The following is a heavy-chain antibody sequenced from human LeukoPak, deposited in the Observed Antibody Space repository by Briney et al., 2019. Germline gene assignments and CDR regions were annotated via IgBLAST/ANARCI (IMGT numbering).Heavy chain of an antibody. CDR3: ARDLYSSSWQNPSSEGFRYYYYMDV. V-gene: IGHV4-4*07. J-gene: IGHJ6*03. Sequence: SETLSLTCTVSGASIRSYYWSWIRQSPENGLEWIGRLYSNGSPKYNPSLKSRVSMSVDTSKKQFSLKLTSVTAADTAVYYCARDLYSSSWQNPSSEGFRYYYYMDVWGKGTTVTISS. CDR1: GASIRSYY. D-gene: IGHD6-13*01. CDR2: LYSNGSP.